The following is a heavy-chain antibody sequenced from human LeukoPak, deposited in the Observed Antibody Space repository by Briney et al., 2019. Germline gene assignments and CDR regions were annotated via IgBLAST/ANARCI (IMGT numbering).Heavy chain of an antibody. CDR2: ISTSSRTV. J-gene: IGHJ6*02. Sequence: PGGSLRLSCAASGISFSSYNMNWVRQAPGKGLEWVSYISTSSRTVYYADSVKGRFTISRDNAKNSLYLQMNSLRDEDTAVYYCARDFYDTGGMVVWSRGTTVTVSS. D-gene: IGHD5/OR15-5a*01. CDR1: GISFSSYN. V-gene: IGHV3-48*02. CDR3: ARDFYDTGGMVV.